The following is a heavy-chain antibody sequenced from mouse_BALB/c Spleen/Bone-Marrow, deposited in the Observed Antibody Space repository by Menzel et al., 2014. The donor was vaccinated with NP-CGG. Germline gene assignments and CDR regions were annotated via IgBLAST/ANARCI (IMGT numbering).Heavy chain of an antibody. V-gene: IGHV10-1*02. CDR2: IRSKSNNYAT. J-gene: IGHJ4*01. Sequence: EVQGVESGGGLVQPKGSLKLSCAASGFTFNTYAMNWVRQAPGKGLEWVARIRSKSNNYATYYADSVKDRFTISRDDSQSMLYLRMNNLKTEDTAMYYCVRHSYYYGSSYYAMDYWGQGTSVTVSS. CDR3: VRHSYYYGSSYYAMDY. CDR1: GFTFNTYA. D-gene: IGHD1-1*01.